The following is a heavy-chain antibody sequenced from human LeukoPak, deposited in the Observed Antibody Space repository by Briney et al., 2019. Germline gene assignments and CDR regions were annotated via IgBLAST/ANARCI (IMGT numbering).Heavy chain of an antibody. CDR2: ISSSGSTI. CDR1: GFTFSDYY. V-gene: IGHV3-11*04. D-gene: IGHD3-22*01. Sequence: GGSLRLSCAASGFTFSDYYMSWIRQAPGKGLEWVSYISSSGSTISYADSVSGRFTISRDNAKNSLYLQVNSLRVEDTAVYYCARTDGYYDTSGSFGYWGQGTLVTVSS. CDR3: ARTDGYYDTSGSFGY. J-gene: IGHJ4*02.